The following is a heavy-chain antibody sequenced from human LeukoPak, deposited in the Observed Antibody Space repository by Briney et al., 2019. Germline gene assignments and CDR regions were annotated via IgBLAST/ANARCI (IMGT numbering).Heavy chain of an antibody. CDR1: GFTFSSYS. D-gene: IGHD4-17*01. Sequence: GSLRLSCAASGFTFSSYSMNWVRQAPGKGLEWVSYISSSSSTIYYADSVKGRFTISRDNAKNSLYLQMNSLRAEDTAVYYCARDRTRPDYGDYVLDAFDIWGQGTMVTVSS. CDR2: ISSSSSTI. V-gene: IGHV3-48*01. J-gene: IGHJ3*02. CDR3: ARDRTRPDYGDYVLDAFDI.